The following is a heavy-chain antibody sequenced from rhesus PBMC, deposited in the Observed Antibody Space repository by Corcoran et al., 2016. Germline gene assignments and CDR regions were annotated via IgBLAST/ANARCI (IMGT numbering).Heavy chain of an antibody. Sequence: QVQLVQSGAEVKKPGSSVKVSCKASGYTFTDYYIHWVRQAPRQGLEWMGWINPYNGNTKYAQKVQGRVTMTRDTSTSTAYMELSSLRSEETAVYYCARKGFDYWGQGVLVTVSS. V-gene: IGHV1S2*01. CDR3: ARKGFDY. CDR2: INPYNGNT. J-gene: IGHJ4*01. CDR1: GYTFTDYY.